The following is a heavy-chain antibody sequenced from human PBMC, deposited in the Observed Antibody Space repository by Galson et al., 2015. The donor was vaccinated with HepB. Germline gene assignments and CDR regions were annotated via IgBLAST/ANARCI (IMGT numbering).Heavy chain of an antibody. CDR2: ISYDGSHK. D-gene: IGHD3-10*01. Sequence: SLRLSCAASGFIFSDYAMHWVRQAPGEGLEWVAVISYDGSHKYYADSVKGRFTISRDNSKNTLLLQTSSLRTEDTAVYYCARDRLSGNYWGPSDYWGQGTLVTVSS. J-gene: IGHJ4*02. CDR3: ARDRLSGNYWGPSDY. V-gene: IGHV3-30-3*01. CDR1: GFIFSDYA.